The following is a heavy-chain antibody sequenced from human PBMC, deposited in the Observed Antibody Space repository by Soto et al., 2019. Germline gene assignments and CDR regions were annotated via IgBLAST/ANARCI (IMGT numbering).Heavy chain of an antibody. CDR1: GGTFSSYA. J-gene: IGHJ5*02. D-gene: IGHD2-15*01. CDR3: ARDVDGGSNWFDP. Sequence: ASVKVSCKASGGTFSSYAISWVRQAPGQGLEWIGGIIPIFGTANYAQKFQGRVTITADESTSTAYMERSSLRSEDTAVYYCARDVDGGSNWFDPWGQGTLVTVSS. CDR2: IIPIFGTA. V-gene: IGHV1-69*13.